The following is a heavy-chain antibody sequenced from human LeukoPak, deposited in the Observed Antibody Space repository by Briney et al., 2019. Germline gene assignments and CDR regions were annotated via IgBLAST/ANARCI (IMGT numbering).Heavy chain of an antibody. CDR1: GGSFSGYY. CDR3: ARGRNNQITMIRGPNHYFGLDF. V-gene: IGHV4-34*01. Sequence: SETLSLTCAVYGGSFSGYYWTWIRQPPGKGLEWIGEINHVGSTKYNPSLKSRATMSVDPSKNQFSLKLSAVTAADTAFYYCARGRNNQITMIRGPNHYFGLDFWGQGTTAIVSS. CDR2: INHVGST. D-gene: IGHD3-10*01. J-gene: IGHJ6*02.